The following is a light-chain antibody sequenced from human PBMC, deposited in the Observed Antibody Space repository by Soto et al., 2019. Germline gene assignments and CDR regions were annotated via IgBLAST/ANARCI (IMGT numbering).Light chain of an antibody. CDR1: STDPATYDL. CDR3: CSRL. Sequence: QSVLTQPASVSGSPVQSITISCTGTSTDPATYDLVSWYQQHPVKAPHLIIYEVAKRPSGVSARFSGSQSGDTSSLTISGIQAADEAYYYCCSRLFVGGTQLTVL. CDR2: EVA. V-gene: IGLV2-23*02. J-gene: IGLJ2*01.